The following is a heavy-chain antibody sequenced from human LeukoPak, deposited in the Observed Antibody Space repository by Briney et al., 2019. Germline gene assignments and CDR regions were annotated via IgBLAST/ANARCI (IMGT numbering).Heavy chain of an antibody. CDR1: AYTFTIYY. CDR3: ARDRIPKVGPIRSWPYYYMDV. D-gene: IGHD1-26*01. V-gene: IGHV1-46*01. Sequence: GAWVTVCFKGSAYTFTIYYMHWVRQPPGQGLDLMGVINPSGDSTSFAQTVQGRVSLTSDTATTTIYLELHSIRCEDTAMYFCARDRIPKVGPIRSWPYYYMDVWGKGTMVT. J-gene: IGHJ6*03. CDR2: INPSGDST.